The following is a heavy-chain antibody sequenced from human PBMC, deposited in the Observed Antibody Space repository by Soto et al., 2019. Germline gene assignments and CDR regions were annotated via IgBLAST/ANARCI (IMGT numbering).Heavy chain of an antibody. Sequence: QVQLVESGGGVVQPGRSLRLSCAASGFTFSTYGMHWVRQAPGKGLEWVAVISFDGSNTYYVDSVKGRFTISRDTSKNTLYLQMNSLRAEDTAVYYCAKDQGWLEFDYSGQGTLVTVSS. CDR3: AKDQGWLEFDY. CDR2: ISFDGSNT. V-gene: IGHV3-30*18. J-gene: IGHJ4*02. CDR1: GFTFSTYG. D-gene: IGHD6-19*01.